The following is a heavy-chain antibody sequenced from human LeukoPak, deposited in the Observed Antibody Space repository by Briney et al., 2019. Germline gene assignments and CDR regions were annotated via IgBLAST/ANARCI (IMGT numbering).Heavy chain of an antibody. Sequence: GASVKVSCKASGYTFTSYAISWVRQAPGQGLEWMGGIIPIFGTANYAQKFQGRVTITTDESTSTAYMELSSLRSEDTAVYYCARVHQIVTYYYDSSGYYWFDPWGQGTLVTVSS. CDR1: GYTFTSYA. V-gene: IGHV1-69*05. J-gene: IGHJ5*02. CDR3: ARVHQIVTYYYDSSGYYWFDP. D-gene: IGHD3-22*01. CDR2: IIPIFGTA.